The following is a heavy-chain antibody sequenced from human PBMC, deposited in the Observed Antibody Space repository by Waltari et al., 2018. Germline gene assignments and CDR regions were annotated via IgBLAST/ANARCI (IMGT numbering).Heavy chain of an antibody. V-gene: IGHV3-30*04. CDR1: EFTFSSSA. Sequence: QVQLVESGGGVVQPGRSLRLSCEASEFTFSSSAMHWVRQATGKGLEWVAVISYNGRNIYYVDSVKGRFNISRDNSKKTLYMQMNSLRAEDTAVYYCARDYCDRTNCHGMDVWGQGTTVTVSS. CDR2: ISYNGRNI. D-gene: IGHD3-22*01. CDR3: ARDYCDRTNCHGMDV. J-gene: IGHJ6*02.